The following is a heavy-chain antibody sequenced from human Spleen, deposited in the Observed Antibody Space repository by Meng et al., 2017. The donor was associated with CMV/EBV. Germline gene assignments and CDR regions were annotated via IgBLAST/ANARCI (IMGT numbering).Heavy chain of an antibody. CDR1: GGSISNYY. V-gene: IGHV4-59*01. D-gene: IGHD2-2*02. CDR2: IYYTGST. J-gene: IGHJ5*02. Sequence: SETLSLTCTVSGGSISNYYWTWIRQPPGKGLEWIGYIYYTGSTNYNPSLKSRVTISVDTSKNQFSLKLSSVTAADTAVYYCARDRCSSTSCYTGDNWFDPWGQGTLVTVSS. CDR3: ARDRCSSTSCYTGDNWFDP.